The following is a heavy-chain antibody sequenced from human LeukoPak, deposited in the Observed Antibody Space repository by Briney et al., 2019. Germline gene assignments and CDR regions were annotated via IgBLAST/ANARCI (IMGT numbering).Heavy chain of an antibody. J-gene: IGHJ4*02. Sequence: ASVKVSCKASGYSFTTYGISWVRQAPGQGLEWMGWISTYNGNTNYAQKLQGRVTMTTDTSTNTAYMELTSLRSDDTAVYYCAKAPNYSGSGSPLFDYWGQGTPVTVSS. CDR2: ISTYNGNT. D-gene: IGHD3-10*01. CDR3: AKAPNYSGSGSPLFDY. V-gene: IGHV1-18*01. CDR1: GYSFTTYG.